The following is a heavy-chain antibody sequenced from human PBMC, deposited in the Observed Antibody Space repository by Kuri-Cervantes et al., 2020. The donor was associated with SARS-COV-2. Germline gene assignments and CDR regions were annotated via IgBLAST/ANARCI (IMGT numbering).Heavy chain of an antibody. V-gene: IGHV4-34*01. D-gene: IGHD2-15*01. J-gene: IGHJ4*02. CDR3: ARVHCSGGSCYEDY. Sequence: SETLSLTCAVYGGSFSGYYWSWIRQPPGKGLEWIGEINHSGSTNYNPSLKSRVTISVDTSKNQSSLKLGSVTAADTAVYYCARVHCSGGSCYEDYWGQGTLVTVSS. CDR1: GGSFSGYY. CDR2: INHSGST.